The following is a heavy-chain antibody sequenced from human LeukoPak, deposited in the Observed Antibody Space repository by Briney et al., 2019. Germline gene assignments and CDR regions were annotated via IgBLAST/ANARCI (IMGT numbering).Heavy chain of an antibody. Sequence: PGGSLSLSCAASGFTFSNYAMSWVRQAPGKGLEWVSAISGSADTTYYAHFLNGRFTISRDSSKNTLYLQMNSLRAEDTAVYYCAKDDSSWSYYSFDYWGQGTRVTFSS. CDR3: AKDDSSWSYYSFDY. J-gene: IGHJ4*02. CDR2: ISGSADTT. V-gene: IGHV3-23*01. D-gene: IGHD6-13*01. CDR1: GFTFSNYA.